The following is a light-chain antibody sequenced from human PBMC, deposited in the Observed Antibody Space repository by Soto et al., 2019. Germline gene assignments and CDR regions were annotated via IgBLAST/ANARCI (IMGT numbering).Light chain of an antibody. Sequence: DIQMTQSPSSLSASVGDRVTITCRASQSISSYLNWYQQKPGKAPKLLIYAASSLQSGVPSRFSGSGSGTNSTLTISSLQPEDVATYYCQQSYSTLWTFGQGTKVDIK. CDR2: AAS. J-gene: IGKJ1*01. CDR3: QQSYSTLWT. CDR1: QSISSY. V-gene: IGKV1-39*01.